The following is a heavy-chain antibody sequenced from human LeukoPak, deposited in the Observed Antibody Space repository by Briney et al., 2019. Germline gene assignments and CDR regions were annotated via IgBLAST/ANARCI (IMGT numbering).Heavy chain of an antibody. CDR3: ARRGYSYGYMGY. D-gene: IGHD5-18*01. J-gene: IGHJ4*02. CDR1: GGSISSSSYY. CDR2: IYYSGST. Sequence: SETLPLTCTVSGGSISSSSYYWGWIRQPPGKGLEWIGSIYYSGSTYYNPSLKSRVTISVDTSKNQFSLKLSSVTAADTAVYYCARRGYSYGYMGYWGQGTLVTVSS. V-gene: IGHV4-39*01.